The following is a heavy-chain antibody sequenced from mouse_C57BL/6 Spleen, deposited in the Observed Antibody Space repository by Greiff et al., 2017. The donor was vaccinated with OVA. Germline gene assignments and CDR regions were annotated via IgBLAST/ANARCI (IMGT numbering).Heavy chain of an antibody. J-gene: IGHJ4*01. D-gene: IGHD1-1*01. Sequence: EVKLQESGGGLVQPGGSLSLSCAASGFTFTDYYMSWVRQPPGKALEWLGFIRNKANGYTTEYSASVKGRFTISRDNSQSILYLQMNALRAEDSATYYCARSHYYYGSRDYAMDYWGQGTSVTVSS. CDR1: GFTFTDYY. V-gene: IGHV7-3*01. CDR2: IRNKANGYTT. CDR3: ARSHYYYGSRDYAMDY.